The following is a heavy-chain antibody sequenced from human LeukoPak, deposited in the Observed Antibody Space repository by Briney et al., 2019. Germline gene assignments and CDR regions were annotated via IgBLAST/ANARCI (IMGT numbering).Heavy chain of an antibody. CDR1: GFTSSSYG. J-gene: IGHJ3*02. D-gene: IGHD3-3*01. Sequence: GRSLRLSCAASGFTSSSYGMHWVREAPGQGLEWVAVIWYDGSNKYYADSVKGRFTISRDNSKNPLYLQMNSLRAEDTAVYYCARGHYDFWSGYRGSDAFGIWGQGTMVTVSS. CDR2: IWYDGSNK. CDR3: ARGHYDFWSGYRGSDAFGI. V-gene: IGHV3-33*01.